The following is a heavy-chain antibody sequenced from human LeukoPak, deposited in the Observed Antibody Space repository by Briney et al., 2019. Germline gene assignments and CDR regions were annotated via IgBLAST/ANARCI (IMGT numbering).Heavy chain of an antibody. D-gene: IGHD3-10*01. V-gene: IGHV1-2*02. CDR3: ARNYYGSGSYYNGGDY. Sequence: ASVTVSFKASGYTFTVYYMHWVRQAPGQGLEWMGWINPNSGGTNYAQKFQGRVTMTRDTSISTAYMELSRLRSDDTAVYYCARNYYGSGSYYNGGDYWGQGTLVTVSS. CDR2: INPNSGGT. CDR1: GYTFTVYY. J-gene: IGHJ4*02.